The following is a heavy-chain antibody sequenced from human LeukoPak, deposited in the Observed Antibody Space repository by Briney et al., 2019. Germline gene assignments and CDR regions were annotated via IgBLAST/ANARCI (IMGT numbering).Heavy chain of an antibody. Sequence: GGSLRLSCAASGFTFRTSGMNWVRQAPGEGLEWVSYISSSGSTIYYADSVKGRFTISRDNAKNSLYLQMNSLRAEDTAVYYCAELGITMIGGVWGKGTTVTISS. D-gene: IGHD3-10*02. J-gene: IGHJ6*04. CDR2: ISSSGSTI. V-gene: IGHV3-48*04. CDR1: GFTFRTSG. CDR3: AELGITMIGGV.